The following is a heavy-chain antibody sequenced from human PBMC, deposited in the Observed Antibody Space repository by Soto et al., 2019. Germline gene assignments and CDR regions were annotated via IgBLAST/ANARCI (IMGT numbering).Heavy chain of an antibody. CDR1: GFTFDDYA. Sequence: DVQLVESGGGLVQPGRSPRLSCAASGFTFDDYAMHWVRQAPGKGLEWVSGISWNSGTIVYADSVKGRFTISRDNAKNSLYLQMNSLRGEDTALYYCAKDMRGGSSSSRYYYGLDVWGQGTTVTVSS. V-gene: IGHV3-9*01. CDR2: ISWNSGTI. CDR3: AKDMRGGSSSSRYYYGLDV. D-gene: IGHD6-13*01. J-gene: IGHJ6*02.